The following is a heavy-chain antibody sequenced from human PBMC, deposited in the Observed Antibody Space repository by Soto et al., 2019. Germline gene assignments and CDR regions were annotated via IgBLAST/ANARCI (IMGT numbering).Heavy chain of an antibody. Sequence: GGSLRLSCAASGFTFSSYAMTWVRQAPGKGLEWVSGISGSAINTYYADSVKGRFTISRDNSKNTLYLKMNSLRAEDTAVYYCAKTKRKVVPAAPGDYWGLGTLVTVSS. V-gene: IGHV3-23*01. CDR2: ISGSAINT. J-gene: IGHJ4*02. D-gene: IGHD2-2*01. CDR3: AKTKRKVVPAAPGDY. CDR1: GFTFSSYA.